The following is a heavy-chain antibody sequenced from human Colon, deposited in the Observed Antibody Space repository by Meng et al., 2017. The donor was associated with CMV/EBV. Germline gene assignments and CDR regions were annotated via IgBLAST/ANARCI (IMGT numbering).Heavy chain of an antibody. V-gene: IGHV3-15*01. D-gene: IGHD5-12*01. CDR2: IKRTSEGGTV. CDR1: GFTFSSAT. CDR3: STYSGYNLD. Sequence: GESLKISCAASGFTFSSATMSWVRQAPGKGLEWVGRIKRTSEGGTVEYAAPMKGRFTISRDDSENTLYLQMNSLKTEDTAVYYCSTYSGYNLDRGQGTLVTVSS. J-gene: IGHJ4*02.